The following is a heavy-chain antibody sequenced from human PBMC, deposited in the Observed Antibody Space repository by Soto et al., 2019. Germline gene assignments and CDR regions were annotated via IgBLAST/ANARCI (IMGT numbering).Heavy chain of an antibody. Sequence: SVKVSCKTSGGTFSSYAISWVRQAPGQGLEWMGGIVPLFRTTNYAQKFQGRVTITADTSTYTGYMELSGLRSGDTAVYYCARGGYSSTWSNLLDRSGQDVWGQGTTGTVSS. CDR1: GGTFSSYA. V-gene: IGHV1-69*06. CDR2: IVPLFRTT. J-gene: IGHJ6*02. D-gene: IGHD6-13*01. CDR3: ARGGYSSTWSNLLDRSGQDV.